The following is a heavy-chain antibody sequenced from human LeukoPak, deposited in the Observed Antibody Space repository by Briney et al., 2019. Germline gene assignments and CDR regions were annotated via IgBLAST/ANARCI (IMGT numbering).Heavy chain of an antibody. CDR3: ANLTPEPSTPNDF. V-gene: IGHV4-39*07. Sequence: PSETLSLTCTVSGASISTIISYWGWIRQTPGKGLEWIGSFYYSGTTYYNPSLESRVTISIDTSKNQFSVKLTSVTAADTAVYYCANLTPEPSTPNDFWGQGTLVTVPS. J-gene: IGHJ4*02. CDR1: GASISTIISY. CDR2: FYYSGTT.